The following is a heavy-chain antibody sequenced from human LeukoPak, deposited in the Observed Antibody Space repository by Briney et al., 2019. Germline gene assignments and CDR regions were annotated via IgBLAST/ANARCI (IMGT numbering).Heavy chain of an antibody. D-gene: IGHD3-10*01. Sequence: GGSLRLSCAASGFTFSSYWMSWVRQAPGKGLEWVANIKQDGSEKYYVDSVKGRFTISGDNAKNSLYLQMNSLRAEDTAVYYCARVGSYYYGSGSYYYFDYWGQGTLVTVSS. CDR1: GFTFSSYW. V-gene: IGHV3-7*01. CDR3: ARVGSYYYGSGSYYYFDY. J-gene: IGHJ4*02. CDR2: IKQDGSEK.